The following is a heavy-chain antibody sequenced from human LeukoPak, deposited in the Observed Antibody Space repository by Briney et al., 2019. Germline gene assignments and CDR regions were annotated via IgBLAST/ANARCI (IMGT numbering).Heavy chain of an antibody. V-gene: IGHV1-69*05. J-gene: IGHJ4*02. CDR2: IIPIFGTA. CDR1: GGTFSSYA. D-gene: IGHD4-17*01. Sequence: ASVKVSCKASGGTFSSYAISWVRQAPGQGLEWMGRIIPIFGTANYAQKFQGRVTITTDESTSTAYMELSSLRSEGTAVYYCAIVMGDYVSYYFDYWGQGTLVTVSS. CDR3: AIVMGDYVSYYFDY.